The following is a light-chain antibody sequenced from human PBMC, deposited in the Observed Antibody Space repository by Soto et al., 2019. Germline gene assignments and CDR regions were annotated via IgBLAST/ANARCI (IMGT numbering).Light chain of an antibody. V-gene: IGKV3-20*01. CDR2: GAS. J-gene: IGKJ1*01. Sequence: EIVLTQSPGTLSLSPGERAALSCRASQSLSSTSLAWYQQTPGHGPRLLIYGASRRATGIPDRFSASESGTYLTLTISSLEPEDFAVYFCQQYDSTPWTFGQGTMVE. CDR3: QQYDSTPWT. CDR1: QSLSSTS.